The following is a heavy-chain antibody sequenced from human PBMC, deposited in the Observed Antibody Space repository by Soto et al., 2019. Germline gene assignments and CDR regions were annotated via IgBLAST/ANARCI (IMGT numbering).Heavy chain of an antibody. J-gene: IGHJ3*02. Sequence: PXGSLRLSCAASGFTVSNNYMSWVRQAPGKGLEWVSVIYSGGSTYYADSVKGRFTISRDTSKNTLYLQMNSLRAEDTAVYYCARDRYYYDSRAPGDAFDIWGQGTMVIVSS. V-gene: IGHV3-53*01. D-gene: IGHD3-22*01. CDR3: ARDRYYYDSRAPGDAFDI. CDR2: IYSGGST. CDR1: GFTVSNNY.